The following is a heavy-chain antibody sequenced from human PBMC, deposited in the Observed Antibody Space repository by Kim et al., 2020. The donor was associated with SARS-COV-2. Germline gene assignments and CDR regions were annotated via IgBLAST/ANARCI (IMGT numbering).Heavy chain of an antibody. Sequence: PSLQSRFTISVDTSKNQFSLKLSSVTAADTAVYYCARALTIFGVVISAFDYWGQGTLVTVSS. CDR3: ARALTIFGVVISAFDY. V-gene: IGHV4-31*02. D-gene: IGHD3-3*01. J-gene: IGHJ4*02.